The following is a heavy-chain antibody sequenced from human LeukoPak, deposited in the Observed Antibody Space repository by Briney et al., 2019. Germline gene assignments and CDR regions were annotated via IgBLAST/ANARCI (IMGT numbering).Heavy chain of an antibody. D-gene: IGHD3-10*01. V-gene: IGHV3-23*01. Sequence: GGSLRLSCAASGFTFSTYAMSWVRQAPGKGLEWVSAISGSGGSTYYADSVKGRFTISRVNSKNTLYLQMNSLRAEDTAVYYCAKNYGSGSCIDYWGQGILVTVPS. CDR3: AKNYGSGSCIDY. CDR1: GFTFSTYA. CDR2: ISGSGGST. J-gene: IGHJ4*02.